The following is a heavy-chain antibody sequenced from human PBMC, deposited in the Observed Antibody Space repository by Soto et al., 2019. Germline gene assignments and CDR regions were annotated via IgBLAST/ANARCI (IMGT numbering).Heavy chain of an antibody. J-gene: IGHJ4*02. Sequence: GASVKVSCKASGGTFSSYAISWVRQAPGQGLEWMGGIIPIFGTANYAQKSQGRVTITADESTSTAYMELSSLRSEDTAVYYCASVLRYFDWLNRFDYWGQGTLVTVSS. CDR1: GGTFSSYA. V-gene: IGHV1-69*13. CDR3: ASVLRYFDWLNRFDY. CDR2: IIPIFGTA. D-gene: IGHD3-9*01.